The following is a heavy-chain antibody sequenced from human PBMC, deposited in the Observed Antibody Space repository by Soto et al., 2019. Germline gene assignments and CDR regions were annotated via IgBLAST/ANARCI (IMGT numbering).Heavy chain of an antibody. Sequence: PGGSLRRSCAASGFTFSSYEMNWVRQAPGKGLEWVSYISSSGSTIYYADSVKGRFTISRDNAKNSLYLQMNSLRAEDTAVYYCARESYDILTGPNWFDPWGQGTLVTVSS. J-gene: IGHJ5*02. CDR1: GFTFSSYE. CDR3: ARESYDILTGPNWFDP. V-gene: IGHV3-48*03. CDR2: ISSSGSTI. D-gene: IGHD3-9*01.